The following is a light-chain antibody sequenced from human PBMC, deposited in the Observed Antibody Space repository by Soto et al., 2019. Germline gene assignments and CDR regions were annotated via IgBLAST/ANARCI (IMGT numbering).Light chain of an antibody. V-gene: IGKV3-11*01. Sequence: EIVLTHSPATLSLSPGERATLSCRASQSVSSYLAWYQQKPGQAPRLLIYDASNRATGIPARFSGSGSGTDFTLTISSLEPEDFAVYYWQQRSNWLTFGGGTKVDVK. J-gene: IGKJ4*01. CDR1: QSVSSY. CDR2: DAS. CDR3: QQRSNWLT.